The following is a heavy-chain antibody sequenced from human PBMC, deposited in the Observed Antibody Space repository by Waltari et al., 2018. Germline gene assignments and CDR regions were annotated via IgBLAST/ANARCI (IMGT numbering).Heavy chain of an antibody. V-gene: IGHV3-49*04. CDR2: IRSKSYGGTT. CDR1: GFTFGDYA. Sequence: EVQLVESGGGLVQPGRSLRLSCTASGFTFGDYALTWVRQAPGKGLEWVSFIRSKSYGGTTEYAASVKGRFTISRDDSKSIAFLQMNSLKTEDTAVYYCTLFIAARGYWGQGTLVTVSS. D-gene: IGHD6-6*01. J-gene: IGHJ4*02. CDR3: TLFIAARGY.